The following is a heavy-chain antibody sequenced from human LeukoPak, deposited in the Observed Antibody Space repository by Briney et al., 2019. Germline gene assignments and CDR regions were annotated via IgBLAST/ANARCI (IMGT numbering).Heavy chain of an antibody. Sequence: SETLFLTCAVYGGSFSGYYWSWIRQPPGKGLEWIGEINHSGSTNYNPSLKSRVTISVDTSKNQFSLKLSSVTAADTAVYYCARGSCSSTSCYKYYYYYYMDVWGKGTTVTVSS. D-gene: IGHD2-2*02. V-gene: IGHV4-34*01. CDR3: ARGSCSSTSCYKYYYYYYMDV. J-gene: IGHJ6*03. CDR2: INHSGST. CDR1: GGSFSGYY.